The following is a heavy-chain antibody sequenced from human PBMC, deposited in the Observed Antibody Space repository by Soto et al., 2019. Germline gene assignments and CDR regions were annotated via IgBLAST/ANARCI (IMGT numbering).Heavy chain of an antibody. CDR2: INPNSGGT. V-gene: IGHV1-2*02. J-gene: IGHJ4*02. CDR3: ARDTVPLRYGSGSYYMY. Sequence: GASVKVSCKASGYTFTGYYMHWVRQAPGQGLEWMGWINPNSGGTNYAQKFQGRVTMTRDTSISTAYMELSRLRSDDTAVYYCARDTVPLRYGSGSYYMYWGQGTLVTVYS. D-gene: IGHD3-10*01. CDR1: GYTFTGYY.